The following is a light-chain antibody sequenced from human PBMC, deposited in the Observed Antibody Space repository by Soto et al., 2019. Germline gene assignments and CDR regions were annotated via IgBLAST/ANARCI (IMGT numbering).Light chain of an antibody. J-gene: IGKJ2*01. Sequence: DIVMTQSPDSLAVSLGERATINCKSSQSVLYSSNNKNYLAWYQQRPGQPPKLLIYWASTRESGVPDRFSGSGSGTDFTLTITSQQAEDVAVYYCQQYESTPPTFGQGTKVEIK. CDR3: QQYESTPPT. CDR2: WAS. CDR1: QSVLYSSNNKNY. V-gene: IGKV4-1*01.